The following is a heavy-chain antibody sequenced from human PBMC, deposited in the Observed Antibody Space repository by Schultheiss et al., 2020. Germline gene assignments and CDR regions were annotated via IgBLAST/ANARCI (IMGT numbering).Heavy chain of an antibody. CDR1: GFTFSSYW. J-gene: IGHJ6*02. V-gene: IGHV3-30*03. D-gene: IGHD3/OR15-3a*01. CDR2: ISYDGSNK. CDR3: ARVDDFLNFGMDV. Sequence: GGSLRLSCAASGFTFSSYWMSWVRQAPGKGLEWVAVISYDGSNKYYADSVKGRFTISRDNAKNSLYLQMNSLRAEDTAVYYCARVDDFLNFGMDVWGQGTTVTVSS.